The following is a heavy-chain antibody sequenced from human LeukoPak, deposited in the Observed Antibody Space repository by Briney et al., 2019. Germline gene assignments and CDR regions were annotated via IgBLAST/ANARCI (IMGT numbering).Heavy chain of an antibody. Sequence: SETLSLTCTVSGGSISSSSYYWGWIRQPPGKGLEWIGSMYYSGSTYYNPSLKSRFTISVDTSKNQFSLKLSSVTAADTAVYYCARITLGFLGALSWYYFDWWGQGTLVTVSS. CDR1: GGSISSSSYY. D-gene: IGHD3-3*01. CDR3: ARITLGFLGALSWYYFDW. CDR2: MYYSGST. J-gene: IGHJ4*02. V-gene: IGHV4-39*07.